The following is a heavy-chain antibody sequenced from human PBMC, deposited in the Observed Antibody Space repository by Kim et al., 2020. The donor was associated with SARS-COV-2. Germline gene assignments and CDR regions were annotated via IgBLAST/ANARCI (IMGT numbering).Heavy chain of an antibody. V-gene: IGHV3-53*01. J-gene: IGHJ4*02. CDR3: AREKGSSGWYGVTTFDY. CDR1: GFTVSSNY. D-gene: IGHD6-19*01. Sequence: GGSLRLSCAASGFTVSSNYMSWVRQAPGKGLEWVSVIYSGGSAYYADSVKGRFTISRDNSKNTLYLQMNSLRAEDTAVYYCAREKGSSGWYGVTTFDYWGQGTLVTVSS. CDR2: IYSGGSA.